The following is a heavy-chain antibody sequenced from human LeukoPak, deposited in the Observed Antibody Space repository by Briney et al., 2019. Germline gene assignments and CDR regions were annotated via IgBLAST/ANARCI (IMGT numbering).Heavy chain of an antibody. Sequence: SETLSLTCAVSGYSISSGSYYWAWVRQPPGKGLEWIGSISYSGSIYYNPSLKTRVTMSVDTSKNQFSLRLSSVTAADTALYYCRGYDSSGNWLFDYWGQGTLVTVSS. CDR3: RGYDSSGNWLFDY. D-gene: IGHD3-22*01. V-gene: IGHV4-39*01. J-gene: IGHJ4*02. CDR1: GYSISSGSYY. CDR2: ISYSGSI.